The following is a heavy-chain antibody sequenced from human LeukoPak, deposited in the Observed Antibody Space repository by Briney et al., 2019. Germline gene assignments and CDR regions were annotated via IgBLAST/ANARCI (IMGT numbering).Heavy chain of an antibody. D-gene: IGHD2/OR15-2a*01. CDR2: IYSAGNT. J-gene: IGHJ4*02. CDR1: GFTVSSNY. Sequence: PGGSLRLSCAASGFTVSSNYLNWVRQAPGKGLEWVSIIYSAGNTYYADSVGGRFTISRDNSKNTPYLQMNSLRVEDTAVYYCARGNNNFDYWGQGTLVTVSS. CDR3: ARGNNNFDY. V-gene: IGHV3-66*01.